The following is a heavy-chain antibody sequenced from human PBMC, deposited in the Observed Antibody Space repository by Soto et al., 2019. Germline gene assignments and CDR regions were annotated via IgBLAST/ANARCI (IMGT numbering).Heavy chain of an antibody. CDR3: ATPRIAAAGAYYYYYGMDV. CDR2: IIPIFGTA. D-gene: IGHD6-13*01. Sequence: ASVKVSCKASGGTFSSYAISWVRQAPGQGLEWMGGIIPIFGTANYAQKFQGRVTITADESTSTAYMELSSLRSEDTAVYYCATPRIAAAGAYYYYYGMDVWGQGTTVTVSS. CDR1: GGTFSSYA. J-gene: IGHJ6*02. V-gene: IGHV1-69*13.